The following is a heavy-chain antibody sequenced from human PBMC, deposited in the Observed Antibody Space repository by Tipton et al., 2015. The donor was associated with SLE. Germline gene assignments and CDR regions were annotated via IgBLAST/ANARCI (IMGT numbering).Heavy chain of an antibody. Sequence: TLSPTCTVSGGSISSYYWSWIRQPPGKGLEWIGYIYYSGSTNYNPSLKSRVTISVDTSKNQFSLKLSSVTAADTAVYYCARQNYYDSSGYYHPFDYWGQGTLVTVSS. CDR1: GGSISSYY. D-gene: IGHD3-22*01. CDR2: IYYSGST. CDR3: ARQNYYDSSGYYHPFDY. J-gene: IGHJ4*02. V-gene: IGHV4-59*07.